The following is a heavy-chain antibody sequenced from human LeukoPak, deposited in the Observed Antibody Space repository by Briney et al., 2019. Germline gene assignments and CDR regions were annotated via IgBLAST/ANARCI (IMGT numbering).Heavy chain of an antibody. J-gene: IGHJ3*02. Sequence: QPGGSLRLSCAASGFTFSGSAMHWVRQASGKGLEWVGRIRSKANSYATAYAASVKGRFTISRDDSKNTAYLQMNSLKTEDTAVYYCTRLDDAFDIWGQGTMVPVSS. CDR2: IRSKANSYAT. CDR1: GFTFSGSA. CDR3: TRLDDAFDI. V-gene: IGHV3-73*01.